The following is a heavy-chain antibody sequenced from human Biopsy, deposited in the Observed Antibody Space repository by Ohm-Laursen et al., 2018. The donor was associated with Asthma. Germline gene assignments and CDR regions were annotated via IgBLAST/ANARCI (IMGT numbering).Heavy chain of an antibody. V-gene: IGHV4-30-4*01. D-gene: IGHD4-17*01. CDR3: ARVASYGDLYFGIDV. J-gene: IGHJ6*02. CDR1: GAYIGSRDHH. CDR2: VFWSGTT. Sequence: SQTLSLTCTVGGAYIGSRDHHWSWIRQSPGTGLEWIGFVFWSGTTHYNRSLERRLSISIDTTRNEFSMTLRSVTAADTAVYFCARVASYGDLYFGIDVWGPGTTVSV.